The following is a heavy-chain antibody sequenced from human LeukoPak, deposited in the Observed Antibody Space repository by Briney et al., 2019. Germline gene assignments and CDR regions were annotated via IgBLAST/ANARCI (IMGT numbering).Heavy chain of an antibody. CDR2: IYYSGST. V-gene: IGHV4-39*01. CDR1: GGSISGSSYY. CDR3: ARLPGWPDI. D-gene: IGHD5-24*01. J-gene: IGHJ3*02. Sequence: SETLSLTCTVSGGSISGSSYYWGWIRQPPGKGLEWIGSIYYSGSTYYNPSLKSRVTISVDTSKNQFSLKLSSVTAADTAVYYCARLPGWPDIWGQGTMVTVSS.